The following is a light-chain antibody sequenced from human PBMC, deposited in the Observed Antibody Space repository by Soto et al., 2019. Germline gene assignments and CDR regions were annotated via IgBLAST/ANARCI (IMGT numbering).Light chain of an antibody. CDR3: AAWDDSLGGYV. CDR1: SSNIGINY. CDR2: RNN. Sequence: QSVLTQPPSASGTPGQRVTISCSGSSSNIGINYVYWYQQLPGTAPKLLIYRNNQRPSGVPDRFSGSKSGTSASLAISGPRSEDEADYYCAAWDDSLGGYVFGTGTKLTVL. V-gene: IGLV1-47*01. J-gene: IGLJ1*01.